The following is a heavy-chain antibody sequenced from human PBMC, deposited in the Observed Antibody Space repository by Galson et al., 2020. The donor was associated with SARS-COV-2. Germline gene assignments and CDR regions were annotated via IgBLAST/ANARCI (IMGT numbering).Heavy chain of an antibody. J-gene: IGHJ3*02. D-gene: IGHD4-17*01. CDR1: GFTFSSYS. V-gene: IGHV3-48*02. Sequence: GESLKISCAASGFTFSSYSMNWVRQAPGKGLEWVSYISSSSSTIYYADSVKGRFTISRDNAKNSLYLQMNSLRDEDTAVYYCARDLWAYGDYLGGAFDIWGQGTMVTVSS. CDR3: ARDLWAYGDYLGGAFDI. CDR2: ISSSSSTI.